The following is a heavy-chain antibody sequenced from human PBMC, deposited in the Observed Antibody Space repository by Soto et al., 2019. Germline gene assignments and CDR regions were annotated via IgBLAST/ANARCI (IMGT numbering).Heavy chain of an antibody. CDR2: ISISSSTI. CDR1: GFTFRSYS. D-gene: IGHD6-19*01. CDR3: ARVPVYSSGWHDY. Sequence: GGSLRLSCAASGFTFRSYSMNLVRQSPGKGLEWVSDISISSSTIYNADSVKGRFTISRDNAKNLLYLQMNSLRDEDTAVYYCARVPVYSSGWHDYWGQGTLVTVSS. J-gene: IGHJ4*02. V-gene: IGHV3-48*02.